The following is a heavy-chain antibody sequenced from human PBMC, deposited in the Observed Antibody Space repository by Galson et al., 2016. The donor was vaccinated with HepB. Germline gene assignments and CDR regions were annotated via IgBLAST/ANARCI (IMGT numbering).Heavy chain of an antibody. CDR1: GYTFASYD. CDR2: MNPSSGDI. Sequence: SVKVSCKASGYTFASYDIDWVRQASGQGLEWMGWMNPSSGDIGYAQKFQGRVTMTRDTSISTAYMELSSLSFEDTDGYYCASGIRTRYWYFDLWGRGTLITGSS. J-gene: IGHJ2*01. D-gene: IGHD1-14*01. V-gene: IGHV1-8*01. CDR3: ASGIRTRYWYFDL.